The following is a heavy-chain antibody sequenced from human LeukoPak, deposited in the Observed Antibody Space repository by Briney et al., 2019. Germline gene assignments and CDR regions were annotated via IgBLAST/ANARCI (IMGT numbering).Heavy chain of an antibody. Sequence: GGSLRLSCAASGFTFSSYWMHWVRQTPGKGLVWVSRINSDGSSTSYADSVKGRFTISRDNAKNTLYLQMNSLRAEDTAVYYCAIFGVTTYYFDYWGQGTLVTVSS. CDR1: GFTFSSYW. V-gene: IGHV3-74*01. J-gene: IGHJ4*02. CDR2: INSDGSST. CDR3: AIFGVTTYYFDY. D-gene: IGHD3-3*02.